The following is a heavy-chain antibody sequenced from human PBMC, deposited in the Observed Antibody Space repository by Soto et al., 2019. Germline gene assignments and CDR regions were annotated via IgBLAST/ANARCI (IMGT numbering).Heavy chain of an antibody. Sequence: SETLSLTCTVSGDSINSGGFYYSWIRQPPGKGLEWLGYIFHSGSTLYTPSLRGRLTLSADTSRNQLSLHLTSVTAADTAVYYCVRGGIAGHWFDPWGQGILVTVSS. V-gene: IGHV4-31*03. CDR2: IFHSGST. J-gene: IGHJ5*02. D-gene: IGHD2-21*01. CDR1: GDSINSGGFY. CDR3: VRGGIAGHWFDP.